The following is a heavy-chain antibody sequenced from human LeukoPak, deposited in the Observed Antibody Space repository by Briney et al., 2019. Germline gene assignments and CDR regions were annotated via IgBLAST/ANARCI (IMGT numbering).Heavy chain of an antibody. V-gene: IGHV3-7*01. D-gene: IGHD5-18*01. J-gene: IGHJ4*02. Sequence: PGGSLRLSCAASGFTFSGYWMSWVRQTPEKGLEWVANIKQDGSEIYYVDSVKGRFTISRDNAKNSLYLQMNSLRAEDTAVYYCARDMRDTAMPYFDYWGQGTLVTVSS. CDR1: GFTFSGYW. CDR3: ARDMRDTAMPYFDY. CDR2: IKQDGSEI.